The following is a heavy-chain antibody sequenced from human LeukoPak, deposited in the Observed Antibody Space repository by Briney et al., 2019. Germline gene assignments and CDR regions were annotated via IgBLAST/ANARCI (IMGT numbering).Heavy chain of an antibody. V-gene: IGHV4-39*01. CDR1: GGSISSSSYY. D-gene: IGHD6-19*01. Sequence: KTSETLSLTCTVSGGSISSSSYYWGWIRQPPGKGLEWIGSIYYSGSTYYNPSLKSRVTISVDTSKNQFSLQLSSVTAADTAVYYCASRTVAGTGVFDYWGQGTLVTVSS. CDR2: IYYSGST. J-gene: IGHJ4*02. CDR3: ASRTVAGTGVFDY.